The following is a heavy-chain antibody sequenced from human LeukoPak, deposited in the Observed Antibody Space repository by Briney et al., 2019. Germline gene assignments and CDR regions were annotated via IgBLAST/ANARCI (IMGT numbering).Heavy chain of an antibody. CDR1: GFTFSSYS. V-gene: IGHV3-21*01. CDR3: AKDQVGASGR. J-gene: IGHJ4*02. CDR2: ISSSSSYI. D-gene: IGHD1-26*01. Sequence: SGGSLRLSCAASGFTFSSYSMNWVRQAPGKGLEWVSSISSSSSYIYYADSVKGRFTISRDNAKKSLYLQMKSLRAEDTAVYYCAKDQVGASGRWGQGTLVTVSS.